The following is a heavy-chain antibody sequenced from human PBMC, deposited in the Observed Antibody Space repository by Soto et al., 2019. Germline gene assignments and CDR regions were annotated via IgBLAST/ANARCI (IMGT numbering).Heavy chain of an antibody. Sequence: EVQLVESGGDLVQPGGSLRLSCAASGFTFSTYWMHWVRQAPGKGLLWVSRIKTDGTYATYADSVKGRFPISRDNAKNTLSLQMNSLRVEDAAVYYCAAGGSGYYANWGQGTLVTVSS. CDR1: GFTFSTYW. CDR2: IKTDGTYA. V-gene: IGHV3-74*01. J-gene: IGHJ4*02. CDR3: AAGGSGYYAN. D-gene: IGHD3-22*01.